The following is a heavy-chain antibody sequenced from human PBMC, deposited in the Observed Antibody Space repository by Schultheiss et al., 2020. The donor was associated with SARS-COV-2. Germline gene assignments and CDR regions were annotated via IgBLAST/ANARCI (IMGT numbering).Heavy chain of an antibody. D-gene: IGHD1-26*01. Sequence: GGSLRLSCAASGFTVSSNYMSWVRQAPGKGLEWVSSISSSSSYIYYADSVKGRFTISRDNSKNTLYLQMNSLRAEDTAVYYCAHHEWELLPFDYWGQGTLVTVSS. V-gene: IGHV3-21*04. CDR3: AHHEWELLPFDY. CDR1: GFTVSSNY. CDR2: ISSSSSYI. J-gene: IGHJ4*02.